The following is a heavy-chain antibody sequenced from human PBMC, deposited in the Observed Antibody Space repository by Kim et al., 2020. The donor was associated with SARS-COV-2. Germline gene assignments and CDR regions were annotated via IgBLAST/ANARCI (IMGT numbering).Heavy chain of an antibody. Sequence: SETLSLTCTVSGGSISSGGYYWSWIRQHPGKGLEWIGYIYYSGSTYYNPSLKSRVTISVDTSKNQFSLKLSSVTAADTAVYYCARDRSYYFDYCGQGTLVTVSS. CDR2: IYYSGST. CDR3: ARDRSYYFDY. CDR1: GGSISSGGYY. J-gene: IGHJ4*02. V-gene: IGHV4-31*03.